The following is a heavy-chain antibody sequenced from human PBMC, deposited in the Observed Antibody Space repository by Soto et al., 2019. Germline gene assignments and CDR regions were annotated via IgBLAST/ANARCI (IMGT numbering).Heavy chain of an antibody. D-gene: IGHD5-18*01. V-gene: IGHV3-53*01. CDR1: GFTVSSNY. CDR3: ARDRGYSYGYIYYGMDV. CDR2: IYSGGST. Sequence: GGSLRLSCAASGFTVSSNYMSWVRQAPGKGLEWVSVIYSGGSTYYADSVKGRFTISRDNSKNTLYLQMNSLRAEDTAVYYCARDRGYSYGYIYYGMDVWGQGTTVTVSS. J-gene: IGHJ6*02.